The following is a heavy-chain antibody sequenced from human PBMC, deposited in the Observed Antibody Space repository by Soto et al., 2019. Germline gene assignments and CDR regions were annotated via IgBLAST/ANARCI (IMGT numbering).Heavy chain of an antibody. Sequence: PSETLSLTCTVSGGSISSYYWSWIRQPAGKGLEWIGRIYTSGSTNYNPSLKSRVTMSVDTSKNQFSLKLSSVTAADTAVYYCARGSPYYDFWSGYYSPSPQHYYYYGMDLWGQGTTVNAS. CDR3: ARGSPYYDFWSGYYSPSPQHYYYYGMDL. CDR2: IYTSGST. D-gene: IGHD3-3*01. J-gene: IGHJ6*02. CDR1: GGSISSYY. V-gene: IGHV4-4*07.